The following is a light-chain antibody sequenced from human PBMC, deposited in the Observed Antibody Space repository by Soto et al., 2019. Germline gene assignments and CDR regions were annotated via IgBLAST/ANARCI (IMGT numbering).Light chain of an antibody. CDR1: QNIRND. J-gene: IGKJ1*01. CDR3: IYDFKFPRT. CDR2: AAS. V-gene: IGKV1-6*01. Sequence: AIQLTQTPSSLSASVGDRVTISCRASQNIRNDLGWYQQRVGRAPRLLIYAASSLDDGVPSRFSGSGSGTDFTLTIRSLQPEDSATYYCIYDFKFPRTFAQGTKVDIK.